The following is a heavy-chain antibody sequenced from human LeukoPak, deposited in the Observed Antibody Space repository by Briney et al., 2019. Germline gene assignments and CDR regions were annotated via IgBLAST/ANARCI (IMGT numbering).Heavy chain of an antibody. Sequence: SETLSLTCSVSGDSITGYYWGWIRQPPGKGLEWIGSIYYSGSTYYNPSLKSRVTISVDTSKNQFSLKLSSVTAADTAVYYCARRLWFGEFDYWGQGTLVTVSS. D-gene: IGHD3-10*01. J-gene: IGHJ4*02. V-gene: IGHV4-39*01. CDR3: ARRLWFGEFDY. CDR2: IYYSGST. CDR1: GDSITGYY.